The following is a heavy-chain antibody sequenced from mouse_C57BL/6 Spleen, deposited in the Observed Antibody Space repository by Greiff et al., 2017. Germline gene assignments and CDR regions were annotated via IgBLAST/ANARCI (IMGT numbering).Heavy chain of an antibody. Sequence: QVQLQQPGAELVKPGASVKLSCKASGYTFTSYWMHWVKQRPGQGLEWIGMIHPNSGSTNYNEKFKSKATLTVDKSSSTAYMQLSSLTSEDSAVYYCAREDYDYDGGNAMDYWGQGTSVTVSS. J-gene: IGHJ4*01. CDR2: IHPNSGST. CDR3: AREDYDYDGGNAMDY. D-gene: IGHD2-4*01. V-gene: IGHV1-64*01. CDR1: GYTFTSYW.